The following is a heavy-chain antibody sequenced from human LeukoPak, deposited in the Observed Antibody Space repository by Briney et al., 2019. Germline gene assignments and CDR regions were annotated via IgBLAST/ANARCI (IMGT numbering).Heavy chain of an antibody. CDR2: IYTSGST. CDR1: GGSISSYY. CDR3: AREGGEYYDFWSGYFD. D-gene: IGHD3-3*01. V-gene: IGHV4-4*07. J-gene: IGHJ4*02. Sequence: PSQTLSLTCTVSGGSISSYYWSWIRQPAGKGLEWIGRIYTSGSTNYNPSLKSRVTMSVDTSKNQFSLKLSSVTAADTAVYYCAREGGEYYDFWSGYFDWGQGTLVTVSS.